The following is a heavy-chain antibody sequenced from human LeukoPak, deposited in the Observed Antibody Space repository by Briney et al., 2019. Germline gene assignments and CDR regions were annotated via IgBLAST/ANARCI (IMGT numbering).Heavy chain of an antibody. CDR3: ARDLAPSYYGPGSWDY. CDR2: ISAYNGNT. J-gene: IGHJ4*02. Sequence: ASVKVSCKASGYTFTSYGISWVRQAPGQGLEWMGWISAYNGNTNYAQKLQGRVTMTTDTSTSTAYMELRSLRSDDTAVYYWARDLAPSYYGPGSWDYGGRGPLVPAS. D-gene: IGHD3-10*01. V-gene: IGHV1-18*01. CDR1: GYTFTSYG.